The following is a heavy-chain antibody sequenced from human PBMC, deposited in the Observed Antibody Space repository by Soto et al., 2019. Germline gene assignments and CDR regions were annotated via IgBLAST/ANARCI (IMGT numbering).Heavy chain of an antibody. J-gene: IGHJ4*02. V-gene: IGHV4-39*07. CDR3: ARGAAPRDSSGYYSFDY. CDR2: IYYSGST. D-gene: IGHD3-22*01. CDR1: GGSISSSSYY. Sequence: PSETLSLTCTVSGGSISSSSYYWGWIRQPPGKGLEWIGSIYYSGSTNYNPSLKSRVTISVDTSKNQFSLKLSSVTAADTAVYYCARGAAPRDSSGYYSFDYWGQGTLVTVSS.